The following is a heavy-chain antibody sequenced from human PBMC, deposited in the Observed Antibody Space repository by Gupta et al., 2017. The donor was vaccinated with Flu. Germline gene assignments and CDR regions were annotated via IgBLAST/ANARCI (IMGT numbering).Heavy chain of an antibody. J-gene: IGHJ4*02. CDR1: GFTFSSYG. Sequence: ASGFTFSSYGMSWVRQAPGKGLEWVAAISGSSGTTYYADSVKGRFTISRDNSKNTLYLQMDSLRAEDTAVYYCAKAEVVVITYYDCWGQGTMVTVSS. CDR2: ISGSSGTT. V-gene: IGHV3-23*01. CDR3: AKAEVVVITYYDC. D-gene: IGHD3-22*01.